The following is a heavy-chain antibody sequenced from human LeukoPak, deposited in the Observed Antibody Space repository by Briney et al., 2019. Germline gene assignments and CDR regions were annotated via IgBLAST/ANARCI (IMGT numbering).Heavy chain of an antibody. J-gene: IGHJ4*02. CDR2: IYYSGST. V-gene: IGHV4-39*01. CDR1: GGSISSSSYY. Sequence: SETLSLTCTVSGGSISSSSYYWGWIRQPPGKGLEWIESIYYSGSTYYNPSLKSRVTISVDTSKNHFSLKLSSVTAADTAVYYCARCGEWELRHHFDYWGQGTLVTVSS. CDR3: ARCGEWELRHHFDY. D-gene: IGHD1-26*01.